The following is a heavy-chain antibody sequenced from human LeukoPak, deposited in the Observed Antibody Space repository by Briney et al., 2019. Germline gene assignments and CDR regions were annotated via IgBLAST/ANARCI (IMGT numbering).Heavy chain of an antibody. CDR3: ARQWEVVAWFDP. V-gene: IGHV3-48*01. CDR2: ISSTSSTI. Sequence: GGSLRLSCAASAFTFSSYGMNWVRQAPGKGLEWVSYISSTSSTIYYADSVKGRFTISRDNAKNSLYLQMNSLRAEDTAVYYCARQWEVVAWFDPWGQGTLVTVSS. D-gene: IGHD2-15*01. J-gene: IGHJ5*02. CDR1: AFTFSSYG.